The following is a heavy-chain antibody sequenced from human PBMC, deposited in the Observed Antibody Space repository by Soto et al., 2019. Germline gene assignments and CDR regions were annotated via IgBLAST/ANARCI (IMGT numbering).Heavy chain of an antibody. Sequence: GRSLRLSCAASGFTFSSYSMNWVRQAPGKGLEWVSSISSSSSYIYYADSVKGRFTISRDNAKNSLYLQMNSLRAEDTAVYYCARASYCSSTSCYAYYYYGMDVWGQGTTVTVSS. CDR3: ARASYCSSTSCYAYYYYGMDV. D-gene: IGHD2-2*01. V-gene: IGHV3-21*01. J-gene: IGHJ6*02. CDR2: ISSSSSYI. CDR1: GFTFSSYS.